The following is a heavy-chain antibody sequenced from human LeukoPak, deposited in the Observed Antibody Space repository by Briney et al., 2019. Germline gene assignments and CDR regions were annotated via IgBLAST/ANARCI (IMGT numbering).Heavy chain of an antibody. Sequence: GGSLRLSCAASGFPFSRHWMGWVRQAPGKGLEWVSGISGSGDSTYYADSVKGRFTVSRDNSKNTLYLQMNSLRAEDTAVYYCAKDRPHYYFDYWGQGTLVTVSS. J-gene: IGHJ4*02. CDR3: AKDRPHYYFDY. CDR2: ISGSGDST. V-gene: IGHV3-23*01. CDR1: GFPFSRHW.